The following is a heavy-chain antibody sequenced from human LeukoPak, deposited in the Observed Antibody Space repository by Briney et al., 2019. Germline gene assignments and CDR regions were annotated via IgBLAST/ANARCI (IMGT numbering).Heavy chain of an antibody. CDR3: ARGRRIAAAGTYYYGMDV. CDR2: TNPNSGNT. D-gene: IGHD6-13*01. V-gene: IGHV1-8*01. CDR1: GYTFTSYD. J-gene: IGHJ6*02. Sequence: ASVKVSCKASGYTFTSYDINWVRQATGQGLEWMGWTNPNSGNTGYAQKFQGRVTMTRNTSISTAYMELSSLRSEDTAVYYCARGRRIAAAGTYYYGMDVWGQGTTVTVSS.